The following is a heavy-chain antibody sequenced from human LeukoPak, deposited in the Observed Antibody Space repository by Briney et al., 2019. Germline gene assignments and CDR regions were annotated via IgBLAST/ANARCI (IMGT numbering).Heavy chain of an antibody. J-gene: IGHJ4*02. CDR3: AKEANNWNDNYFDY. CDR1: GFTFSSYG. Sequence: PGGSLRLSCAASGFTFSSYGMYWVRQAPGKGLEWVAFIRYDGSNKYYADSVKGRFTISRDNSKDTLYLQMNSLRAEDTAVYYCAKEANNWNDNYFDYWGQGTLVTVSS. CDR2: IRYDGSNK. D-gene: IGHD1-20*01. V-gene: IGHV3-30*02.